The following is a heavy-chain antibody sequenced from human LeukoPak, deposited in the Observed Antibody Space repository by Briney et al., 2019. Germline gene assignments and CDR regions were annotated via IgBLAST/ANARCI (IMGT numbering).Heavy chain of an antibody. V-gene: IGHV3-23*01. Sequence: GGSLRLSCAASGFIFNNYAMLLVLHAPGPGLEWGSGIKNRGDRRFYADSVKGRFTISRDNSKNTLYLQMNSRRAEDTVVYYWARGWYNFDYWGQGTRVTVSS. CDR3: ARGWYNFDY. CDR1: GFIFNNYA. CDR2: IKNRGDRR. J-gene: IGHJ4*02. D-gene: IGHD6-19*01.